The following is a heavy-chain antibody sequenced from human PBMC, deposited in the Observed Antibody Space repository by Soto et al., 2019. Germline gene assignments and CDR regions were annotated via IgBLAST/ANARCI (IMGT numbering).Heavy chain of an antibody. Sequence: QVQLVESGGGVVQPGRSLRLSCAASGFTFSSYGMHWVRQAPGKGLEWVAVISYDGSNKYYADSVKGRFTISRDNSKNTLYLQMNSLRAEDTAVYYCAKGLGSRYSSGWSDFDYWGQGTLVTVSS. D-gene: IGHD6-19*01. J-gene: IGHJ4*02. V-gene: IGHV3-30*18. CDR2: ISYDGSNK. CDR3: AKGLGSRYSSGWSDFDY. CDR1: GFTFSSYG.